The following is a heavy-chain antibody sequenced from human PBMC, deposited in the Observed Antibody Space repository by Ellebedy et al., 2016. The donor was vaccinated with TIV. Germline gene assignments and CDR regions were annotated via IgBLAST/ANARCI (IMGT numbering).Heavy chain of an antibody. CDR3: TTTNIADPVPDY. CDR2: IRSKANIYAT. CDR1: GFTFSGSA. V-gene: IGHV3-73*01. D-gene: IGHD6-13*01. Sequence: PGGSLRLSCAASGFTFSGSAMHWVRQASGKGLEWVGRIRSKANIYATAYAASVKGRFTISRDDSKNTAYLQMNSLKTEDTAVYYCTTTNIADPVPDYWGQGTLVTVSS. J-gene: IGHJ4*02.